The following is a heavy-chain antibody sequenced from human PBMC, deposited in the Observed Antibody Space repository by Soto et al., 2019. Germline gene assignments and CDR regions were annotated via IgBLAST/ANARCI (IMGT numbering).Heavy chain of an antibody. CDR2: INSDGSST. J-gene: IGHJ4*02. CDR1: GFTFSSYS. CDR3: ARGGSGSYFPY. D-gene: IGHD3-10*01. Sequence: GGSLRLSCAASGFTFSSYSMNWVRQAPGKGLVWVSGINSDGSSTSYADSVKGRFTISRDNAKNTLYLQMNSLRAEDTAVYYCARGGSGSYFPYWGQGTLVTVSS. V-gene: IGHV3-74*01.